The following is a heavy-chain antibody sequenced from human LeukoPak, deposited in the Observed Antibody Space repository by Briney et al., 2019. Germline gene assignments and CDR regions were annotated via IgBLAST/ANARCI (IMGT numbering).Heavy chain of an antibody. J-gene: IGHJ4*02. Sequence: SETLSLTCAVYGGSFSGYYWSWIRQPPGKGLEWIGEINHSGSTNYNPSLKSRVTISVDTSKNQFSLKLSSVTAADTAVYYCARDGPITMVRGVKTSQGFDYWGQGTLVTVSS. V-gene: IGHV4-34*01. CDR2: INHSGST. CDR3: ARDGPITMVRGVKTSQGFDY. CDR1: GGSFSGYY. D-gene: IGHD3-10*01.